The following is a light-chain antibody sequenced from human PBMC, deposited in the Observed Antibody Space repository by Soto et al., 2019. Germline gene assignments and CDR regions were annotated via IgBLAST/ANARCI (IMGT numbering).Light chain of an antibody. Sequence: EIVMTQSPATLSVSPGERATLSCRASQSVSSNLAWYQQKPGQAPRLLIYGASTGATGIPARFSGSRSGTEFTLTINSLQSEDFAVYYCQQYNSWPPYTFGQGTKLEIK. V-gene: IGKV3-15*01. J-gene: IGKJ2*01. CDR2: GAS. CDR1: QSVSSN. CDR3: QQYNSWPPYT.